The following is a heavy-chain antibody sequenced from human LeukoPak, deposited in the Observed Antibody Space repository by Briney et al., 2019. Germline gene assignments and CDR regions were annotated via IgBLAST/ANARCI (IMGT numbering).Heavy chain of an antibody. CDR3: ARGWGYGSGSYYNGFDY. J-gene: IGHJ4*02. D-gene: IGHD3-10*01. CDR1: GGSISSGGYS. V-gene: IGHV4-30-2*01. CDR2: IYHSGST. Sequence: SQTLSLTCAVSGGSISSGGYSWSWIRQPPGMGLEWIGYIYHSGSTYYNPSLKSRVTISVDRSKNQFSLKLSSVTAADTAVYYCARGWGYGSGSYYNGFDYWGQGTLVTVSS.